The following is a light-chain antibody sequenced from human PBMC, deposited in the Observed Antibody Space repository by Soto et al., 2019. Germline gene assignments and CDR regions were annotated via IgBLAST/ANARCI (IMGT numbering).Light chain of an antibody. CDR1: SSDVGAYDY. J-gene: IGLJ3*02. CDR2: EVS. V-gene: IGLV2-14*01. Sequence: QSVLTQPASVSGSPGQSITISCTGTSSDVGAYDYVSWYQQHPGKAPKFTLYEVSNRPSGLSNRFSGSKSGNTASLTISGLQAEDEADYYCSSYTTSNTWVFGGGTKLTVL. CDR3: SSYTTSNTWV.